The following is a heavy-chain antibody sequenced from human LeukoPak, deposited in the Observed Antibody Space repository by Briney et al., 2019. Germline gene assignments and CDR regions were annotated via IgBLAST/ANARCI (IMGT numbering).Heavy chain of an antibody. CDR1: GFTFSSYE. CDR2: ISSSGSTI. V-gene: IGHV3-48*03. CDR3: AISFIRGSSNH. Sequence: PGGSLRLSCAASGFTFSSYEMNWVRQAPGKGLEWVSYISSSGSTIYYADSVRGRFTISRDNAKNSLYLQMNSLRAEDTAVYYCAISFIRGSSNHWGQGTLVTVSS. J-gene: IGHJ5*02. D-gene: IGHD3-10*01.